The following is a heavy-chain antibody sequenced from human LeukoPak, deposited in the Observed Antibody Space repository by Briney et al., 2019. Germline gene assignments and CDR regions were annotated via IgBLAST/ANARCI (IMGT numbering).Heavy chain of an antibody. D-gene: IGHD3-10*01. CDR3: ARDWLWFGVIPRYYMDV. Sequence: GGSLRLSCAASGFTFSSYAMHWVRQAPGKGLEWVAVISYDGSNKYYADPVKGRFTISRDNSKNTLYLQMNSLRAEDTAVYYCARDWLWFGVIPRYYMDVWGKGTTVTVSS. CDR2: ISYDGSNK. CDR1: GFTFSSYA. J-gene: IGHJ6*03. V-gene: IGHV3-30*04.